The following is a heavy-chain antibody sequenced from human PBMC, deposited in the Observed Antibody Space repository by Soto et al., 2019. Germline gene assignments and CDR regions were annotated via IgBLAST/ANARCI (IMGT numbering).Heavy chain of an antibody. CDR2: IYPGDPDT. CDR1: GYSFTSYW. V-gene: IGHV5-51*01. CDR3: ASNTEEWSPGDYGMDV. Sequence: GESLKISCKGSGYSFTSYWIGWVRQMPGKGLEWMGIIYPGDPDTRYSPSFQGQVTISADKSISTAYLQWSSLKASDTAMYYCASNTEEWSPGDYGMDVWGQGTTVTVSS. J-gene: IGHJ6*02. D-gene: IGHD3-3*01.